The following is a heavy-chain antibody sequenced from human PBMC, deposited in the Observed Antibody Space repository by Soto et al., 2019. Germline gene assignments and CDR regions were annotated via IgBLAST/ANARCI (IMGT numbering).Heavy chain of an antibody. J-gene: IGHJ6*02. CDR2: IYYSGNI. CDR3: ARDYGSGSYFGMDV. CDR1: GDSITSDNYY. V-gene: IGHV4-30-4*01. D-gene: IGHD3-10*01. Sequence: QVQLQESGPGLVKPSQTLSLTCTVSGDSITSDNYYWSWIRQPPGKGLEWIGYIYYSGNIDYNPSLKNRVSISVDPSKNQFYLQRTSVTAADTAVYYCARDYGSGSYFGMDVWGQGTTVTVSS.